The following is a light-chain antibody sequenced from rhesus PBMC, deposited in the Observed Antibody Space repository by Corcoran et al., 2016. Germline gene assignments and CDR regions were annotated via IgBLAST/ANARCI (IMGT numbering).Light chain of an antibody. CDR3: QQYSSRPYS. CDR2: KAS. Sequence: DIQMTQSPSSLSASVGDTVTITCRASQGISSWLAWYQQKPGKAPKLLIYKASRLQSGVPSRFSGSGSGTVFTLTISSLQSEDFATYYCQQYSSRPYSFGQGTKVEIK. J-gene: IGKJ2*01. V-gene: IGKV1-22*01. CDR1: QGISSW.